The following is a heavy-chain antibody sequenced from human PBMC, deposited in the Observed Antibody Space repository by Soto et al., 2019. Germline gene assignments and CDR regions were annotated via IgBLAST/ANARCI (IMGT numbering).Heavy chain of an antibody. CDR2: IYYSGST. D-gene: IGHD5-18*01. CDR3: ACIFSGGYGYGFYYYGMDV. CDR1: GGSISSSSYY. Sequence: QLQLQESGPGLVKPSETLSLTCTVSGGSISSSSYYWGWIRQPPGKGLEWIGSIYYSGSTYYNPSLTSLITISVDTSKNQFSLKLSSVTAADTAVYYCACIFSGGYGYGFYYYGMDVWGQGTTVTVSS. V-gene: IGHV4-39*01. J-gene: IGHJ6*02.